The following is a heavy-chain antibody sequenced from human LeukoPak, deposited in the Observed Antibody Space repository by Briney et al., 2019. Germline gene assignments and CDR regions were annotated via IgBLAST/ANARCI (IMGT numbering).Heavy chain of an antibody. CDR3: ASTYDILTGYYAY. CDR2: LNPNSGGT. D-gene: IGHD3-9*01. J-gene: IGHJ4*02. V-gene: IGHV1-2*06. CDR1: GYTFTGYY. Sequence: ASVKVSCKASGYTFTGYYMHWVRQAPGQGLEWMGRLNPNSGGTNYAQKFQGRVTMTRDTPISTAYMELSRLRSDDTAVYYCASTYDILTGYYAYWGQGTLVTVSS.